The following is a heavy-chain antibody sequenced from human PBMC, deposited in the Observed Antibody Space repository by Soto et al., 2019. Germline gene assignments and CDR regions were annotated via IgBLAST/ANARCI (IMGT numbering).Heavy chain of an antibody. V-gene: IGHV1-18*01. J-gene: IGHJ5*02. CDR2: ISAYNGNT. D-gene: IGHD6-13*01. CDR3: ARARIAAAGRNWFDP. Sequence: ASVKVSCKASGYTFTSYGISWVRQAPGQGLERMGWISAYNGNTNYAQKLQGRVTMTTDTSTSTAYMELRSLRSDDTAVYYCARARIAAAGRNWFDPWGQGTLVTVSS. CDR1: GYTFTSYG.